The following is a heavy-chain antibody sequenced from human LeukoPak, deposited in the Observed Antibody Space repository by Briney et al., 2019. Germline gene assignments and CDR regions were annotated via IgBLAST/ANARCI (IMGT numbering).Heavy chain of an antibody. D-gene: IGHD6-19*01. Sequence: ETLSLTCTVSGGSISSYYWSWIRQPPGKGLEWVSYIKSAGGTNHADSVKGRFTISRDNSKNTLYLQMNSLRVDDTAVYYCARVSSDSNGWYHFDYWGQGTLVTVSA. J-gene: IGHJ4*02. CDR3: ARVSSDSNGWYHFDY. CDR1: GGSISSYY. CDR2: IKSAGGT. V-gene: IGHV3-53*01.